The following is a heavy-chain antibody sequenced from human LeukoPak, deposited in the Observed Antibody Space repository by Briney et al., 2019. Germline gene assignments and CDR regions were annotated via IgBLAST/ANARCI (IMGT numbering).Heavy chain of an antibody. J-gene: IGHJ6*02. CDR3: ARNGDCSSTSCYLETYFGMDV. D-gene: IGHD2-2*01. V-gene: IGHV3-30-3*01. Sequence: PGRSLRLSCAASGFTFSSYAMHWVRQAPGKGLEWVAVISYDGSNKYYADSVKGRFTISRDNSKNTLYLQMNSLRAEDTAVYYCARNGDCSSTSCYLETYFGMDVWGQGTTVTVSS. CDR1: GFTFSSYA. CDR2: ISYDGSNK.